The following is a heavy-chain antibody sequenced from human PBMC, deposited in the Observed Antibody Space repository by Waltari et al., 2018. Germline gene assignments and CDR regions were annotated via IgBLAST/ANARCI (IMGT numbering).Heavy chain of an antibody. CDR3: ARVAGSTSFTRYIDV. Sequence: QVQLQESGPGLVKPSATLSLTCTVSGGPTSSYYWSWIRLPAGRGLEWIGRIYPSGTINYNPSLRSRVTMSVDTSKNQFSLKLTSVTAADTAVYYCARVAGSTSFTRYIDVWGKGTTVTISS. CDR2: IYPSGTI. J-gene: IGHJ6*03. CDR1: GGPTSSYY. V-gene: IGHV4-4*07. D-gene: IGHD6-6*01.